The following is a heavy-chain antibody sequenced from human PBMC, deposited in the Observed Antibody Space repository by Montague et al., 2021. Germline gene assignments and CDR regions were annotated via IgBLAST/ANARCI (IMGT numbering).Heavy chain of an antibody. CDR2: VSHGGRT. J-gene: IGHJ6*03. CDR1: RSLINSDYY. V-gene: IGHV4-38-2*02. CDR3: ARERDRYYYMDI. Sequence: SETLSLTCTVSRSLINSDYYWGCIRQPPGKGLEWMGSVSHGGRTYYNPSLKSRVTISVDTSNNHLSLQLSSVTAADTAMYYCARERDRYYYMDIWGKGTTVTVSS.